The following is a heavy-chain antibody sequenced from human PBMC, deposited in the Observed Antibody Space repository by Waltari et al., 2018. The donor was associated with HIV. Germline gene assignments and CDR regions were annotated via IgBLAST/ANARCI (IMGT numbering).Heavy chain of an antibody. CDR2: IYYSGST. J-gene: IGHJ4*02. Sequence: QLQLQESGPGLVKPSETLSLTCTVSGGSISSSSYYWGWIRQPPGKGLEWIGSIYYSGSTYYNPSLKSRVTISGDTSKNQFSLKLSSVTAADTAVYYCARDRELLGHFDYWGQGTLVTVSS. V-gene: IGHV4-39*07. D-gene: IGHD1-26*01. CDR1: GGSISSSSYY. CDR3: ARDRELLGHFDY.